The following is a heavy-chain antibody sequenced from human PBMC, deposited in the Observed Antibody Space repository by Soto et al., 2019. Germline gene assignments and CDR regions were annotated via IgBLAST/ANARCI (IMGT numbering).Heavy chain of an antibody. CDR3: TRTRPGTNVFDY. Sequence: PGGSLRLSCATSGFTFSPAWLSWVRQAPGKGLERVALIKSKTSGETRHYAAPVKGRFTISRDDSENTLYLQMSGLKTEDTALYYCTRTRPGTNVFDYWGQGTMVTVSS. CDR2: IKSKTSGETR. CDR1: GFTFSPAW. J-gene: IGHJ3*01. V-gene: IGHV3-15*01. D-gene: IGHD6-13*01.